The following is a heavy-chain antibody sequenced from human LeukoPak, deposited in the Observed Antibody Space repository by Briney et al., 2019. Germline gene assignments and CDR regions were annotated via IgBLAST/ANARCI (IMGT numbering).Heavy chain of an antibody. CDR3: ARGLHRGYYFDY. V-gene: IGHV4-34*01. D-gene: IGHD3-10*01. CDR2: INHSGST. CDR1: GGSFSGYY. J-gene: IGHJ4*02. Sequence: SETLSLTCAVYGGSFSGYYWSWIRQPPGKGLDWIGEINHSGSTNYNPSLKSRVTISVDTSKNQFSLKLSSVTAADTAVYYCARGLHRGYYFDYWGQGTLVTVSS.